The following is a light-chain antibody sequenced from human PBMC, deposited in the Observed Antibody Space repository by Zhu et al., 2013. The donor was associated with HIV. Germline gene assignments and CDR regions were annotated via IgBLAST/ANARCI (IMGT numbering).Light chain of an antibody. V-gene: IGKV3-15*01. J-gene: IGKJ4*01. CDR1: QSITNY. Sequence: EIVLTQSPAILSLSPGERATLSCRSSQSITNYLAWYQQRPGQAPRLLISGASNRATGIPARFSASGSGTEFTLTISSLQPDDLATYYCQQYNSYSLTFGGGTKVEIK. CDR3: QQYNSYSLT. CDR2: GAS.